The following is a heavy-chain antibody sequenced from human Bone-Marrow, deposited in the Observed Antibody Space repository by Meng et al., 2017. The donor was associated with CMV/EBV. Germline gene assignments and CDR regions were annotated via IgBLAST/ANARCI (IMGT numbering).Heavy chain of an antibody. Sequence: ASVTVSCKASGYTFTGYYMHWVRQAPGQGLEWMGWINPNSGGTNYAQKFQGRVTMTRDTSISTAYMELSRLRSDDTAVYYCARINDFWSGYSFDYWGQGTLVTVSS. D-gene: IGHD3-3*01. CDR2: INPNSGGT. J-gene: IGHJ4*02. CDR3: ARINDFWSGYSFDY. V-gene: IGHV1-2*02. CDR1: GYTFTGYY.